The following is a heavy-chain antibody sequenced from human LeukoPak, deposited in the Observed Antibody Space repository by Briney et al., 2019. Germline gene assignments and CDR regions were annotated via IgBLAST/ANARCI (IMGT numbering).Heavy chain of an antibody. J-gene: IGHJ4*02. Sequence: GGSLKLSCAASGFTFSTHGMIWVRQAPGKGLEWVSYISSDSNTIQYADSVRGRFTISRDNAKNSLFLQVYSLRPEDTAVYYCARDLVGLDYWGQGTLVTVSS. D-gene: IGHD3/OR15-3a*01. V-gene: IGHV3-48*01. CDR1: GFTFSTHG. CDR2: ISSDSNTI. CDR3: ARDLVGLDY.